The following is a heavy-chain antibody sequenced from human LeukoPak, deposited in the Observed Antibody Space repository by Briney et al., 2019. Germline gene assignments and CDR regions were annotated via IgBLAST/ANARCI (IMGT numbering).Heavy chain of an antibody. J-gene: IGHJ4*02. D-gene: IGHD5-24*01. CDR2: IYYSGST. CDR1: GGSISSYY. Sequence: SETLSLTCTVSGGSISSYYWSWIRQPPGKGLEWIGYIYYSGSTNYNPSLKSRVTISVDTSKNQFSLKLSSVTAADTAGYYCASGGGRDGYNLIDYWGQGTLVTVSS. CDR3: ASGGGRDGYNLIDY. V-gene: IGHV4-59*08.